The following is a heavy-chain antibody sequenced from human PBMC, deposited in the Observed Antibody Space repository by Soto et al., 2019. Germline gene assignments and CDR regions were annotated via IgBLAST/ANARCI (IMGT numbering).Heavy chain of an antibody. D-gene: IGHD3-10*01. CDR1: GFTVSSNY. J-gene: IGHJ3*02. V-gene: IGHV3-66*01. Sequence: EVQLVESGGGLVQPGGSLRLSCAASGFTVSSNYMSWVRQAPGKGLEWVSVIYSGGSTYYADSVKGRFTISRDNSKNTLYLQMNSLRAEDTAVYYCAREVGMGSGDAFDIWGQGTMVTVSS. CDR3: AREVGMGSGDAFDI. CDR2: IYSGGST.